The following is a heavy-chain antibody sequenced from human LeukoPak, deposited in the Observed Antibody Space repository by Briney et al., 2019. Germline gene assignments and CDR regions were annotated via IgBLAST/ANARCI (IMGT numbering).Heavy chain of an antibody. D-gene: IGHD6-13*01. Sequence: SETLSLTCTVSGGSISSYYWSWIRQPPGKGLEWIGYIYYSGSTNYNPSLKSRVTISVDTSKNQFSLKLSSVTAADTAVYYCARPYQKAAAEEYYFDYWGQGTLVTVSS. CDR1: GGSISSYY. J-gene: IGHJ4*02. CDR3: ARPYQKAAAEEYYFDY. V-gene: IGHV4-59*08. CDR2: IYYSGST.